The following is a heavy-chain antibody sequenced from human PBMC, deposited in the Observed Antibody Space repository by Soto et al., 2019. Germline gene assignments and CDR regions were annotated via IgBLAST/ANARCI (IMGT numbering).Heavy chain of an antibody. D-gene: IGHD3-22*01. CDR1: GFTFSSYS. CDR2: ISSSSSTI. CDR3: ARDYRGKDYYDSSGYYFDY. V-gene: IGHV3-48*02. J-gene: IGHJ4*02. Sequence: GGSLRLSCAASGFTFSSYSMNWVRKAPGKGLEWVSYISSSSSTIYYADSVKGRFTISRDNAKNSLYLQMNSLRDEDTAVYYCARDYRGKDYYDSSGYYFDYWGQGTLVTVSS.